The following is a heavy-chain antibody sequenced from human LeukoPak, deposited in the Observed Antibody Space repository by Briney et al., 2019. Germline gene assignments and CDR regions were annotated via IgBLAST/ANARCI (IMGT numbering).Heavy chain of an antibody. CDR3: AREAPYFDY. CDR1: GSTFGNYA. CDR2: ISDSGGSI. J-gene: IGHJ4*02. Sequence: GGSLRLSCAASGSTFGNYAMSWVRQAPGKGLEWVSTISDSGGSIYYADSVKGRFTISRDNSKITLYLQMTSLRAEDTAVYFCAREAPYFDYWGQGTLVTVSP. V-gene: IGHV3-23*01.